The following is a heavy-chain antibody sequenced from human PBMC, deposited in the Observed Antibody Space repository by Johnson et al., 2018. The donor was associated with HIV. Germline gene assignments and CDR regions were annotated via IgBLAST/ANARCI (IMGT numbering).Heavy chain of an antibody. CDR2: IGTAGDT. CDR3: ARGSSYYYDSSGSDAFDI. CDR1: GFTFSNFG. D-gene: IGHD3-22*01. V-gene: IGHV3-13*01. Sequence: VQLVESGGGVVQPGRSLRLSCAASGFTFSNFGMHWVRQATGKGLEWVSTIGTAGDTYYPGSVKGRFTVSREDAKNSLYLQMNSLRAGDTALYYCARGSSYYYDSSGSDAFDIWGQGTMVTVSS. J-gene: IGHJ3*02.